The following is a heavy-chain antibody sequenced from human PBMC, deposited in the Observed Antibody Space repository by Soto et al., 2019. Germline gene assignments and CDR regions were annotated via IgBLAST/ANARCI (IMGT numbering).Heavy chain of an antibody. CDR3: ARVQIVVVVAGVPVDS. Sequence: QVQLVQSGAEVKPPGASVKVSCKASGYTFSTYGICWVRQAPGQGPEWMGWINPYNGKTNYGQNFQGRVTMTTEPSRRTAYMELRSLRSDDTAVYYCARVQIVVVVAGVPVDSGGQGTLVTVSS. V-gene: IGHV1-18*01. CDR2: INPYNGKT. J-gene: IGHJ5*01. CDR1: GYTFSTYG. D-gene: IGHD2-15*01.